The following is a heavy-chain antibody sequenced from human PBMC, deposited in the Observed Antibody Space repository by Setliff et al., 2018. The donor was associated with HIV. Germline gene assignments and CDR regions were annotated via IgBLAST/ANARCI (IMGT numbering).Heavy chain of an antibody. CDR3: ARSRGSNWPPNWFDP. J-gene: IGHJ5*02. CDR1: GFTFSSYA. CDR2: ISGSGGST. Sequence: GGSLRLSCAASGFTFSSYAMSWVRQAPGKGLEWVSAISGSGGSTYYADSVKGRFTISRDNSKNTLYLQMNSLRAEDTAVYYCARSRGSNWPPNWFDPWGQGTLVTVSS. D-gene: IGHD6-13*01. V-gene: IGHV3-23*01.